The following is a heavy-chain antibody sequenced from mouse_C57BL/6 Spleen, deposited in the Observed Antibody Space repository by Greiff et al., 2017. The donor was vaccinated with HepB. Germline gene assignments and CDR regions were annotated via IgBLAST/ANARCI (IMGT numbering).Heavy chain of an antibody. J-gene: IGHJ4*01. CDR1: GYTFTSYG. D-gene: IGHD1-1*01. Sequence: LVESGAELARPGASVKLSCKASGYTFTSYGISWVKQRTGQGLEWIGEIYPRSGNTYYNEKFKGKATLTADKSSSTAYMELRSLTSEDSAVYFCARRPIITTVYYAMDYWGQGTSVTVSS. CDR3: ARRPIITTVYYAMDY. CDR2: IYPRSGNT. V-gene: IGHV1-81*01.